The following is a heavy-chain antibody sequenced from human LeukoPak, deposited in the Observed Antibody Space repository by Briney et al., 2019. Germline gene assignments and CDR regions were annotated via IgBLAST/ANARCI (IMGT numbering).Heavy chain of an antibody. CDR1: GFTFSSYA. CDR2: ISYDGSNK. D-gene: IGHD1-26*01. V-gene: IGHV3-30*04. CDR3: ARGATPYYFDY. Sequence: GGSLRLSCAASGFTFSSYAMHWVRQAPGKGLEWVAVISYDGSNKYYADSVKGRFTISRDNSKNTLYLQMNSLRAEDTAVYYCARGATPYYFDYWGQGTLVTVSS. J-gene: IGHJ4*02.